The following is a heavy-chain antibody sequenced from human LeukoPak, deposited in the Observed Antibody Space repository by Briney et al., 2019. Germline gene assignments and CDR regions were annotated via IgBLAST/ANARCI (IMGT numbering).Heavy chain of an antibody. V-gene: IGHV4-4*07. CDR3: ARTNGVYCSGGSCPNWFDP. J-gene: IGHJ5*02. CDR2: IYTSGST. Sequence: SETLSLTCTVSGGSISSYYWSWIRQPAGKGLEWIGRIYTSGSTNHNPSLKSRVTMSVDTSKNQFSLKLSSVTAADTAVYYCARTNGVYCSGGSCPNWFDPWGQGTLVTVSS. D-gene: IGHD2-15*01. CDR1: GGSISSYY.